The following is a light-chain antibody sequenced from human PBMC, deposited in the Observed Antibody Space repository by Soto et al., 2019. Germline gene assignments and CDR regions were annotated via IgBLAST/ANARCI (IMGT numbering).Light chain of an antibody. V-gene: IGKV4-1*01. CDR1: QSVLYGSDKKSY. CDR2: WAS. J-gene: IGKJ2*01. Sequence: DIVMTQSPESLAVSLGERATINCKSSQSVLYGSDKKSYLAWYQQKPGQPPKLLIYWASTREHGVPDRFSGSGSGTDFTLPISSLQAEDVSVYYCQLYYNTPPYTFGQGTKLEIK. CDR3: QLYYNTPPYT.